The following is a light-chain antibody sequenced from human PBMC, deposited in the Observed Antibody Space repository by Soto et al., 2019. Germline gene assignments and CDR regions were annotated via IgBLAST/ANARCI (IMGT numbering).Light chain of an antibody. V-gene: IGKV1-16*02. CDR2: AAS. CDR3: QHYNNFPFT. Sequence: DIQMTQSPSSLSASVGDRVTITCRASQDIGTYLVWFQQKPGKAPKSLIFAASRLQSGVPSKFSGSVYETHFTLTISNLQPEDSATYYCQHYNNFPFTFGPGTKVDIK. J-gene: IGKJ3*01. CDR1: QDIGTY.